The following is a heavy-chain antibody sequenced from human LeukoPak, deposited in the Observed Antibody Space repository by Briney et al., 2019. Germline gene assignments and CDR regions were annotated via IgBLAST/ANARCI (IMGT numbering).Heavy chain of an antibody. CDR3: AKDVYGDYRGHFDY. CDR1: GFTFSSYG. V-gene: IGHV3-23*01. D-gene: IGHD4-17*01. Sequence: GGSLRLSCAASGFTFSSYGMSWVRQAPGKGLEWVSAISGSGGSTYYADSVKGRFTISRDNSKNTLYLQMNSLRAEDTAVYYCAKDVYGDYRGHFDYWGQGTLVTVSS. CDR2: ISGSGGST. J-gene: IGHJ4*02.